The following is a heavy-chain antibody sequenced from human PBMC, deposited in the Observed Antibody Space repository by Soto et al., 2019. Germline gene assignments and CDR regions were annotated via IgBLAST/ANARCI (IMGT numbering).Heavy chain of an antibody. J-gene: IGHJ5*02. CDR2: IKGVGSET. V-gene: IGHV3-74*01. CDR1: GITVSGYW. Sequence: GGSLRLSCAASGITVSGYWMHWVRQAPGKGLVWVSRIKGVGSETTYADSVKGRFTVSRDDAKNTVYLQMNNLRAEDTAVYYCARSDWFDPWGQGTLVTVSS. CDR3: ARSDWFDP.